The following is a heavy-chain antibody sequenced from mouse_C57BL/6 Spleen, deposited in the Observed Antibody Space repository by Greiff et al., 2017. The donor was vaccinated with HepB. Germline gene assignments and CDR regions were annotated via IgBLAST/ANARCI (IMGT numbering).Heavy chain of an antibody. V-gene: IGHV1-54*01. J-gene: IGHJ3*01. CDR2: INPGSGGT. CDR1: GYAFTNYL. Sequence: VQRVESGAELVRPGTSVKVSCKASGYAFTNYLIEWVKQRPGQGLEWIGGINPGSGGTNYNEKFKGKATLTADKSSSTAYMQLSSLTSEDSAVYFCARMDSSGYSFAYWGQGTLVTVSA. CDR3: ARMDSSGYSFAY. D-gene: IGHD3-2*02.